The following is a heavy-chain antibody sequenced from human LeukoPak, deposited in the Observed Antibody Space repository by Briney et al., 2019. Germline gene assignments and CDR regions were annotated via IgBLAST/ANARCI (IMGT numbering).Heavy chain of an antibody. CDR1: GFTFSNYA. CDR2: ISDDGSRQ. Sequence: PGRSLRLSCAATGFTFSNYAIHWGRQAPGKGLEWVAFISDDGSRQHYADSVKGRFTISRHNSKNTLNLQMNSLRAEDTAVYYCVKDRTGTYTLDYWGQGTLVTVSS. D-gene: IGHD3-10*01. CDR3: VKDRTGTYTLDY. V-gene: IGHV3-30-3*01. J-gene: IGHJ4*02.